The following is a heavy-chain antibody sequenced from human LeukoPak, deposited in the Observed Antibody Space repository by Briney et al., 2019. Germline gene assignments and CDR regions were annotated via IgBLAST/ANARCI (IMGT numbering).Heavy chain of an antibody. D-gene: IGHD3-22*01. CDR1: GFTFSSYA. V-gene: IGHV3-30-3*01. Sequence: GGSLRLSCAASGFTFSSYAMHWVRQAPGKGLEWVAVISYDGSNKYYADSVKGRFTISRDNSKNTLYLQMNSLRAEDTAVYYCAKVGLYYYDSSGYLDYWAREPWSPSPQ. CDR3: AKVGLYYYDSSGYLDY. CDR2: ISYDGSNK. J-gene: IGHJ4*02.